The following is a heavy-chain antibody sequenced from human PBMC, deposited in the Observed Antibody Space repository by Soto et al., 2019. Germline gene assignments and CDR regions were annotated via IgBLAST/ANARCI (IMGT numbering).Heavy chain of an antibody. D-gene: IGHD2-2*01. CDR2: FDPEDGET. J-gene: IGHJ6*03. V-gene: IGHV1-24*01. CDR3: ATGAKYQLLWGVTKYYMDV. Sequence: ASVKVSCKVSGYTLTELSMHWVRQAPGKGLEWMGGFDPEDGETIYAQKFQGRVTMTEDTSTDTAYMELSSLRCEDTAVYYCATGAKYQLLWGVTKYYMDVWGKGTTVTVSS. CDR1: GYTLTELS.